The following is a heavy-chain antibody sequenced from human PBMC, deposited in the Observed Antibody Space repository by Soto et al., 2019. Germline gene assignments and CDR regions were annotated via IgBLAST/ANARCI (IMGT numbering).Heavy chain of an antibody. Sequence: PSETLSLTCTVSGASITGGSYWSWIRQPSGKGLEWILRFSLSGTTNYNPSLRSRVTMSADVSKNQFSLRLTSVTAADTALYYCARGMTPPGAPAWYYFDSWGQGTLVTVSS. V-gene: IGHV4-4*07. D-gene: IGHD2-8*02. J-gene: IGHJ4*02. CDR2: FSLSGTT. CDR1: GASITGGSY. CDR3: ARGMTPPGAPAWYYFDS.